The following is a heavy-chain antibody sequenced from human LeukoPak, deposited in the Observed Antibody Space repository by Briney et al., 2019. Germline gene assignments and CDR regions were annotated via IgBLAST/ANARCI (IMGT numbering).Heavy chain of an antibody. J-gene: IGHJ4*02. CDR2: INYSGST. CDR3: ARLGAYDYVWGSYRHPGRLDY. CDR1: GGSFCGYY. V-gene: IGHV4-34*01. Sequence: SETLSLTCAVYGGSFCGYYWSWIRQPPGKGLEWIGEINYSGSTNYNPSLKSRVTISVDTSKNQFSLKLSSVTAADTAVYYCARLGAYDYVWGSYRHPGRLDYWGQGTLVTVSS. D-gene: IGHD3-16*02.